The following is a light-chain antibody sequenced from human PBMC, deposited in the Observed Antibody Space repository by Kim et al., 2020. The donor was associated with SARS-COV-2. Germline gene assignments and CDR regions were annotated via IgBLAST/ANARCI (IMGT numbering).Light chain of an antibody. Sequence: EIALTQSPASLSLSPGERATLSCRASQSVSTYLVWYQQKPAQAPRLLIYDASNRATGIPARFSGSGSGTDFTLTISSLEPEDFAVYYCQQRRAWPLTFGGGTKVDI. CDR1: QSVSTY. CDR3: QQRRAWPLT. V-gene: IGKV3-11*01. J-gene: IGKJ4*01. CDR2: DAS.